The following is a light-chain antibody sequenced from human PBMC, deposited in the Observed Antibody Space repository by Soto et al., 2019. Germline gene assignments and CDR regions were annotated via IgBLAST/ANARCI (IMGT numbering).Light chain of an antibody. CDR1: QSVLYSSNNKNY. Sequence: DIVMTQSPDSLAVSLGERATIKCKSSQSVLYSSNNKNYLAWYQQKPGQPPKLLIYWASTRESGVPDRFSGSGSGTDFTLTISSLQAEDVAVYYCQQSQVFGQGTKVEIK. CDR3: QQSQV. CDR2: WAS. V-gene: IGKV4-1*01. J-gene: IGKJ1*01.